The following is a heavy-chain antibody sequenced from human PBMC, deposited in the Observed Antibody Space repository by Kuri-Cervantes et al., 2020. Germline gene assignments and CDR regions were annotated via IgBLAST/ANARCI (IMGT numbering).Heavy chain of an antibody. V-gene: IGHV3-7*04. D-gene: IGHD3-10*01. J-gene: IGHJ4*02. Sequence: GGSLRLSCAASGFTFSSYWMSWVRQAPGKGLEWVANIKQDGSEKYYVDSVRGRFTISRDDAKNSLYLQMNSLRVEDTAVYYCTRGGAFWYYWGQGTLVTVSS. CDR2: IKQDGSEK. CDR3: TRGGAFWYY. CDR1: GFTFSSYW.